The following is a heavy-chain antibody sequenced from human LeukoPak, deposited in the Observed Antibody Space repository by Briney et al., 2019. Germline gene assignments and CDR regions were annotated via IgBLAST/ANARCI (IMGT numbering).Heavy chain of an antibody. CDR3: AKDFSILSTIPYYFDY. CDR2: ISGSGGST. V-gene: IGHV3-23*01. CDR1: GFTFSSYA. J-gene: IGHJ4*02. D-gene: IGHD5/OR15-5a*01. Sequence: SGGSLRLSCAASGFTFSSYAMSWVRQAPGKGLEWVSAISGSGGSTYYADSVKGRFTISRDNSKNTLYLLMNSLRAEDTAVYYCAKDFSILSTIPYYFDYWGQGTLVTVSS.